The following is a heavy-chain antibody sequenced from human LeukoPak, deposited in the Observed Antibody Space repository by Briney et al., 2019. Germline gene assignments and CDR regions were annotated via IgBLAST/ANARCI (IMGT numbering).Heavy chain of an antibody. J-gene: IGHJ3*02. Sequence: SETLSLTCAVYGGSFSGYHWSWIRQPPGKGLEWIGEINHSGSTNYNPSLKSRVTISVDTSKNQFSLKLSSVTAADTAVYYCARAPPYDFWSGLRYAFDIWGQGTMVTVSS. CDR2: INHSGST. CDR1: GGSFSGYH. D-gene: IGHD3-3*01. V-gene: IGHV4-34*01. CDR3: ARAPPYDFWSGLRYAFDI.